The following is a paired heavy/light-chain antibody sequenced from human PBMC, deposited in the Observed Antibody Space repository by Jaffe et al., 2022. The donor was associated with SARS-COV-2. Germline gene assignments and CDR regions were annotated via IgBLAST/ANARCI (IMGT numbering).Light chain of an antibody. CDR3: MQATQFPWT. J-gene: IGKJ1*01. CDR1: QSLVHSDGNTY. CDR2: KIS. V-gene: IGKV2-24*01. Sequence: DIVMTQTPLSSPVTLGQPASISCRSSQSLVHSDGNTYLSWLQQRPGQPPRLLIYKISNRFSGVPDRFSGSGAGTDFTLKISRVEAEDVGVYYCMQATQFPWTFGQGTKVEIK.
Heavy chain of an antibody. V-gene: IGHV4-31*03. CDR3: ARAPGSPAARRSYYYYGMDV. CDR2: IYYSGST. J-gene: IGHJ6*02. Sequence: QVQLQESGPGLVKPSQTLSLTCTVSGGSISSGGYYWSWIRQHPGKGLEWIGYIYYSGSTYYNPSLKSRVTISVDTSKNQFSLKLSSVTAADTAVYYCARAPGSPAARRSYYYYGMDVWGQGTTVTVSS. CDR1: GGSISSGGYY. D-gene: IGHD2-2*01.